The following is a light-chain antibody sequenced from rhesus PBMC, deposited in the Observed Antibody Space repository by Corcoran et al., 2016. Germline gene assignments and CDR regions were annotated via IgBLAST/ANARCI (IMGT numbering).Light chain of an antibody. CDR1: QGISSW. V-gene: IGKV1-33*02. Sequence: DIQMTQSPSSLSASVGDRVTITCQASQGISSWLAWSQQKPGKAPKLLIYAASSLQSGVPSRFSGSGAGTDFTLTISSLQPEDFATYYCQQHNSYPWTFGQGTKVEIK. CDR3: QQHNSYPWT. J-gene: IGKJ1*01. CDR2: AAS.